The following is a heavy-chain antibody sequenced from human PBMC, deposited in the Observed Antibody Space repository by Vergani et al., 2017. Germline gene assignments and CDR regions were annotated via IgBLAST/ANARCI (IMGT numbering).Heavy chain of an antibody. V-gene: IGHV3-48*02. J-gene: IGHJ6*03. Sequence: EVQLVESGGGLVQPGGSLRLSCAASGFTFSSYSMNWVRKAPGKGLEWVSYISSSSSTIYYADSVKGRFTISRDNSKNSLYLQMNSLRDEDTAVYYCAXDVVVIIGNYYYYYMDVWGKGTTVTVSS. CDR2: ISSSSSTI. D-gene: IGHD3-22*01. CDR3: AXDVVVIIGNYYYYYMDV. CDR1: GFTFSSYS.